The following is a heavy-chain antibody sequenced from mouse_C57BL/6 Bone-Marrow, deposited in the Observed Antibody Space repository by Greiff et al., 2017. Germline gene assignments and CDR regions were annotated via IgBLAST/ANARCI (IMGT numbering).Heavy chain of an antibody. D-gene: IGHD2-5*01. CDR3: ARTFYSSYWYFDF. J-gene: IGHJ1*03. CDR1: GYTFTSYW. Sequence: QVQLQQPGAELVKPGASVKMSCKASGYTFTSYWITWVKQRPGQGLEWIGDIYPGSGSTNYNEKFKSKATLTVDKSSSTAYMQLSSLTSADSAVYYCARTFYSSYWYFDFWGTGTTVTVSS. CDR2: IYPGSGST. V-gene: IGHV1-55*01.